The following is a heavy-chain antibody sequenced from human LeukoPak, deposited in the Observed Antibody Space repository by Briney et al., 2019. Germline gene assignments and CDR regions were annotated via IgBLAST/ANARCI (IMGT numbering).Heavy chain of an antibody. D-gene: IGHD4-17*01. Sequence: GSLRLSCAASGFTLSSYAMTWVRPAPGRGLEWVSSVDGGGGGTYYADSVKGRFTISRDNSKNTLYLQMNSLRAEDTAVYYCAKDLSPFYGDSERPFDYWGQGTLVTVSS. CDR3: AKDLSPFYGDSERPFDY. V-gene: IGHV3-23*01. CDR2: VDGGGGGT. CDR1: GFTLSSYA. J-gene: IGHJ4*02.